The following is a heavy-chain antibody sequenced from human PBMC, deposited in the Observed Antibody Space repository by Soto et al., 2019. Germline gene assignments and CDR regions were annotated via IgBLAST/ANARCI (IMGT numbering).Heavy chain of an antibody. D-gene: IGHD6-13*01. V-gene: IGHV1-18*01. CDR2: ISAYNGNT. Sequence: ASVKVSCXASGYTFTSYGISWVRQAPGQGLEWMGWISAYNGNTNYAQKLQGRVTMTTDTSKNQFSLQLNSVTPEDTAVYYCARDSSAAGRYFDYWGQGTLVTVSS. J-gene: IGHJ4*02. CDR3: ARDSSAAGRYFDY. CDR1: GYTFTSYG.